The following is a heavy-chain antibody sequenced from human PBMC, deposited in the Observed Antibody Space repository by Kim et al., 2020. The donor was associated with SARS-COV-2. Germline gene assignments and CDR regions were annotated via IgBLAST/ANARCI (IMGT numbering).Heavy chain of an antibody. V-gene: IGHV3-23*01. D-gene: IGHD2-2*01. CDR3: AKGTTSTTYSATDY. Sequence: ADSVEGRFTISRENSKNTLSLQMNSLRADDTAVYYCAKGTTSTTYSATDYWGQGTLVTVSS. J-gene: IGHJ4*02.